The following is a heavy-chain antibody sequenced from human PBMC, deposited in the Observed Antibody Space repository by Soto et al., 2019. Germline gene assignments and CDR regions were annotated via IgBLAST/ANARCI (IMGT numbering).Heavy chain of an antibody. CDR3: TRAPQTAGDAFDI. CDR2: IRSKAYGGTT. J-gene: IGHJ3*02. CDR1: GFTFGDYA. Sequence: GGSLRLSCTASGFTFGDYAMSWVRQAPGKGLEWVGFIRSKAYGGTTEYAASVKGRFTISRDDSKSIAYLQMNSLKTEDTAVYYCTRAPQTAGDAFDIWGQGRMVTVSS. V-gene: IGHV3-49*04.